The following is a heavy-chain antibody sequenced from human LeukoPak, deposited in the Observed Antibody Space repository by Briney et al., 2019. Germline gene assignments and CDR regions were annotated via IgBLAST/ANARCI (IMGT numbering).Heavy chain of an antibody. Sequence: ASVKVSCKVSGYTLTELSMHWVRQAPGKGLEWMGGFDPEDGETIYAQKFQGRVTITTDESTSKAYMELSSLRSEDTAVYYCARDNLIAARGSLGWFDPWGQGTLVTVSS. V-gene: IGHV1-24*01. J-gene: IGHJ5*02. CDR2: FDPEDGET. CDR1: GYTLTELS. CDR3: ARDNLIAARGSLGWFDP. D-gene: IGHD6-6*01.